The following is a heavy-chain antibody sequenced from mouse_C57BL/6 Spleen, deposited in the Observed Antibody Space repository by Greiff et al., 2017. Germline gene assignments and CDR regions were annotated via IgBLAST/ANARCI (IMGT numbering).Heavy chain of an antibody. V-gene: IGHV1-52*01. CDR1: GYTFTSYW. CDR2: IDPSDSET. Sequence: QVQLQQPGAELVRPGSSVKLSCKASGYTFTSYWMHWVKQRPIQGLEWIGNIDPSDSETHYNQKFKDKATLTVDKSSSTAYIQLSSLTSEDSAVYYCARSRDDYDEGFAYWGQGTLVTVSA. J-gene: IGHJ3*01. CDR3: ARSRDDYDEGFAY. D-gene: IGHD2-4*01.